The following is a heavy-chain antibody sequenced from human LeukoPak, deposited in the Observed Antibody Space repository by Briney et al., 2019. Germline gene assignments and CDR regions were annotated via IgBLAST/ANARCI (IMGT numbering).Heavy chain of an antibody. J-gene: IGHJ6*03. D-gene: IGHD4-17*01. Sequence: ASVKVSCKASGGTFSSYAISWVRQAPGQGLEWMGWMNPNSGNTGYAQKFQGRVTITRNTSISTAYMELSSLRSEDTAVYYCARGLRVKKYYYYYYYMDVWGKGTTVTVSS. V-gene: IGHV1-8*03. CDR1: GGTFSSYA. CDR3: ARGLRVKKYYYYYYYMDV. CDR2: MNPNSGNT.